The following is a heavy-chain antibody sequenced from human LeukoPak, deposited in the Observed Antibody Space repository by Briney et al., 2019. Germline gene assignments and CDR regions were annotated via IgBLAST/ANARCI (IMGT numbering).Heavy chain of an antibody. V-gene: IGHV3-33*01. J-gene: IGHJ4*02. CDR3: AREXGGGFDX. D-gene: IGHD3-10*01. CDR2: XWYXGSXK. Sequence: EXXAXXWYXGSXKYXADSXXXRFTISRDNSKTTLYLQMNSLRXEDTAVYYXAREXGGGFDXWGQGTLVTVSS.